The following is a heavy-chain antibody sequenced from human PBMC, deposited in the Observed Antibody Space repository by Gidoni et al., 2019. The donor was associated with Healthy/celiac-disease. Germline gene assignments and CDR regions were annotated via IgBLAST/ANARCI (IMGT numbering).Heavy chain of an antibody. CDR1: GFTFRSYG. CDR3: ARDHCGGDCYHLDY. D-gene: IGHD2-21*02. Sequence: QVQLVESGGGVVQPGRSLSLSCAASGFTFRSYGMHWVRQAPGKGLEWVAVIWYDGSNKYYADSVKGRFTISRDNSKNTLYLQMNSLRAEDTAVYYCARDHCGGDCYHLDYWGQGTLVTVSS. CDR2: IWYDGSNK. J-gene: IGHJ4*02. V-gene: IGHV3-33*01.